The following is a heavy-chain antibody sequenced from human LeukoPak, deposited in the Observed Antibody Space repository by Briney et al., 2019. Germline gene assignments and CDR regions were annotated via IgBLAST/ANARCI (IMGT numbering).Heavy chain of an antibody. CDR3: ARAGYDFWSGYSAYFDY. J-gene: IGHJ4*02. V-gene: IGHV4-61*01. CDR2: IYYSGST. D-gene: IGHD3-3*01. Sequence: SETLSLTCTVSGGSVSSGSYYWSWIRQPPGKGLEWIGYIYYSGSTNYNPSLKSRVTISVDRSKNQFSLKLSSVTAADTAVYYCARAGYDFWSGYSAYFDYWGQGTLVTVSS. CDR1: GGSVSSGSYY.